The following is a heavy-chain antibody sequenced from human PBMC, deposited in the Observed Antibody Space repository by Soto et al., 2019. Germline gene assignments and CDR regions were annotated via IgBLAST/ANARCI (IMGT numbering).Heavy chain of an antibody. J-gene: IGHJ6*02. V-gene: IGHV1-18*01. CDR1: GYTFTSYG. CDR3: GRCRTDSYAMDV. Sequence: ASVKVSCKASGYTFTSYGFSWVRQAPGQGLEWMXXXXXXXXXXXYAQKLQGRVTMTTDTSTGTVYLELRSLRSDDTAMYYCGRCRTDSYAMDVWGQGTTVTVSS. CDR2: XXXXXXXX. D-gene: IGHD2-8*02.